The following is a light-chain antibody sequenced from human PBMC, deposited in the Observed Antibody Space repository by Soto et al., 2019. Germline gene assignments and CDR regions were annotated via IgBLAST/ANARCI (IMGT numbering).Light chain of an antibody. CDR1: QGISSY. CDR2: AAS. J-gene: IGKJ1*01. V-gene: IGKV1-8*01. CDR3: QQHYSYPQT. Sequence: AIRMTQSPSSLSASTGDRVTITCRASQGISSYLAWYQQKPGKAPKLLIYAASTLQTGVPSMISGSGSGTDCTLTISCRQSEDYATYFSQQHYSYPQTFGHGTKIKIK.